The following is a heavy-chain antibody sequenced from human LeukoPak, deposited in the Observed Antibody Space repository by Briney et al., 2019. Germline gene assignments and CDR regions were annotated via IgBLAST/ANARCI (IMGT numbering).Heavy chain of an antibody. CDR1: GVSITSDIYC. V-gene: IGHV4-30-2*01. Sequence: PSQTLSLTCAVSGVSITSDIYCWSWIRQPPGKGLEWIGYILHSGSTYYNPSLKSRVTISIDTSKSQFSLKLSSVTAADTAVYYCARTRDFWSGYFDYWGQGTLVTVSS. J-gene: IGHJ4*02. D-gene: IGHD3-3*01. CDR2: ILHSGST. CDR3: ARTRDFWSGYFDY.